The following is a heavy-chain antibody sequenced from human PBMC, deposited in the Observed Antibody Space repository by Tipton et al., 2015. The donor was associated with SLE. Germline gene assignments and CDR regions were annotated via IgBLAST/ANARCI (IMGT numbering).Heavy chain of an antibody. CDR2: INHSGST. J-gene: IGHJ6*03. Sequence: TLSLTCAVYGGSFSGYYWSWIRQPPGKGLEWIGEINHSGSTTYNPSLKSRVTISIETSKNQFSLKLSSVTAADTAVYYCARGLSSLVGFCCYSYMDVWGKGTAVAVSS. CDR1: GGSFSGYY. CDR3: ARGLSSLVGFCCYSYMDV. D-gene: IGHD2-21*02. V-gene: IGHV4-34*01.